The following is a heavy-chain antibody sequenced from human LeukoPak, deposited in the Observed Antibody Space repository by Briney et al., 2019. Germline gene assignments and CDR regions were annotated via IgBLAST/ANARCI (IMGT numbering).Heavy chain of an antibody. CDR1: GYTFTGYY. J-gene: IGHJ4*02. CDR2: INPNSGGT. CDR3: AREKNRSLGYSYGLGY. V-gene: IGHV1-2*02. D-gene: IGHD5-18*01. Sequence: ASVKVSCKASGYTFTGYYMHWVRQAPGQGLEWMGWINPNSGGTNYAQKFQGRVTMTRDTSISTAYMELSRLRPGDTAVYYCAREKNRSLGYSYGLGYWGQGTLVTVSS.